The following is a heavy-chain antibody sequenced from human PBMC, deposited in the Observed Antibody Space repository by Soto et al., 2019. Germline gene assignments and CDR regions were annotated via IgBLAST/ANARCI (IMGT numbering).Heavy chain of an antibody. Sequence: EVQLVESGGGLVQPGGSLRLSCAASGFTFSDHYMDWVRQAPGKGLEWVGRTRNKANSYTTEYAASVKGRFTISRDDSKNSLYLQMNSLKTEDTAVYYCARGYCSGSCYSGWYWGQGTLVTVS. CDR3: ARGYCSGSCYSGWY. V-gene: IGHV3-72*01. J-gene: IGHJ4*02. D-gene: IGHD2-15*01. CDR1: GFTFSDHY. CDR2: TRNKANSYTT.